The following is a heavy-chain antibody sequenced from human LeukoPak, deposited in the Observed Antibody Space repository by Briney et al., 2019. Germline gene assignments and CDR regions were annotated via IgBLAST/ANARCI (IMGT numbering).Heavy chain of an antibody. CDR3: ASMGQYCSGGSCYPGDYYYYYYMDV. CDR2: INPNSGGT. D-gene: IGHD2-15*01. J-gene: IGHJ6*03. Sequence: GASVKVSCKASGYTFTDYYVHWVRQAPGQGLEWMGRINPNSGGTNYAQKFQGRVTMTRDTSVSTAYMELSRLRSDDTAVYYCASMGQYCSGGSCYPGDYYYYYYMDVWGKGTTVTVSS. V-gene: IGHV1-2*06. CDR1: GYTFTDYY.